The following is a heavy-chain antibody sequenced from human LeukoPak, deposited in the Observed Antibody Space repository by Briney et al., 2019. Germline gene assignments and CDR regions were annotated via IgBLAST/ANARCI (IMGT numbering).Heavy chain of an antibody. CDR3: ARGPSPPAVVSGYYQY. Sequence: SETLSLTCTVSGGSISSYYWSWIRQPPGKGLEWIGYIYYSGSTNYNPSLKSRVTISVDTSKNQFSLKLSSVTAADTAVYYCARGPSPPAVVSGYYQYWGXGTLVTVSS. CDR1: GGSISSYY. CDR2: IYYSGST. V-gene: IGHV4-59*01. J-gene: IGHJ4*02. D-gene: IGHD3-3*01.